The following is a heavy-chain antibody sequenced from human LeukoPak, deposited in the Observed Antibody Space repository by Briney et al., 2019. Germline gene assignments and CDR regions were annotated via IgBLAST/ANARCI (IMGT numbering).Heavy chain of an antibody. Sequence: SSSYIYYADSVKGRFTISRDNAKNSLYLQMNSLRAEDTAVYYCARETSSFWSAPWRAFDIWGQGTMVTVSS. D-gene: IGHD3-3*01. V-gene: IGHV3-21*01. CDR3: ARETSSFWSAPWRAFDI. CDR2: SSSYI. J-gene: IGHJ3*02.